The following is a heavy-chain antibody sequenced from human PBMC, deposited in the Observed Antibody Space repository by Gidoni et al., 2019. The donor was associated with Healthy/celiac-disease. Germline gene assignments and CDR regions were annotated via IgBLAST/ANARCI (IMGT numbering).Heavy chain of an antibody. CDR2: IYYSGST. J-gene: IGHJ4*02. D-gene: IGHD3-10*01. Sequence: QLQLQESGPGLVKPSETLSLTCTVSGGSISSSSYYWGWIRQPPGKGLEWIGSIYYSGSTYYNPSLKSRVTISVDTSKNQFSLKLSSVTAADTAVYYCARRGGFGELFGLLDYWGQGTLVTVSS. V-gene: IGHV4-39*01. CDR1: GGSISSSSYY. CDR3: ARRGGFGELFGLLDY.